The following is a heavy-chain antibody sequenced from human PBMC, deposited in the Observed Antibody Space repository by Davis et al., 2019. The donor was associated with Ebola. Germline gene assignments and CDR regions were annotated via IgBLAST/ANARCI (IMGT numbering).Heavy chain of an antibody. CDR1: RFTFSGSA. J-gene: IGHJ4*02. V-gene: IGHV3-73*01. D-gene: IGHD6-19*01. CDR2: IRSKANSYAT. CDR3: TSSAVAGTYDY. Sequence: GESLKISCAASRFTFSGSAMHWVRQASGKGLEWVGRIRSKANSYATAYAASVKGRFTISRDDSKNTAYLQMNSLKTEDTAMYYCTSSAVAGTYDYWGQGTLVTVSS.